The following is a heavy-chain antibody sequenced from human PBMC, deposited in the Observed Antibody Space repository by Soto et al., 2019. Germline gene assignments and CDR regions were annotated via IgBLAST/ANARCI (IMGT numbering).Heavy chain of an antibody. D-gene: IGHD2-8*01. CDR1: GFTFSSYG. CDR2: ISYDGSNK. J-gene: IGHJ4*02. Sequence: GGSLRLSCAASGFTFSSYGMHWVRQAPGKGLEWVAVISYDGSNKYYADSVKGRLTISRDNSKNTLYLQMNSLRAEDTAVYYCAKRRGALMYYFDYWGQGTLVTVSS. V-gene: IGHV3-30*18. CDR3: AKRRGALMYYFDY.